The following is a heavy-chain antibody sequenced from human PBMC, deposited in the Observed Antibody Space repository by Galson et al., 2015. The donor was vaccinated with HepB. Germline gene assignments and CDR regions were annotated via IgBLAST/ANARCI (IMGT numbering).Heavy chain of an antibody. V-gene: IGHV3-21*01. Sequence: SLRLSCAASGFTFSSYAMHWVRQAPGKGLEWVSSISSSSSYIYYADSVKGRFTISRDNAKNSLYLQMNSLRAEDTAVYYCARDRDNLGGSSGWYFNPPLDPAFDIWGQGTMVTVSS. CDR3: ARDRDNLGGSSGWYFNPPLDPAFDI. D-gene: IGHD6-19*01. CDR1: GFTFSSYA. J-gene: IGHJ3*02. CDR2: ISSSSSYI.